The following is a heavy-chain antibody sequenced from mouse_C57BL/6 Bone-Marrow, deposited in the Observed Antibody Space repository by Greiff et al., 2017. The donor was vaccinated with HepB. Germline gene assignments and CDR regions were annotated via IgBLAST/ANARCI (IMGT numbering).Heavy chain of an antibody. Sequence: EVMLVESGAELVRPGASVKLSCTASGFNIKDDYMHWVKQRPEQGLEWIGWIDPENGDTEYASKFQGKATITADTSSNTAYLQLSSLTSEDTAVYYCTTWLGNSVDYWGQGTTLTVSS. D-gene: IGHD2-1*01. CDR3: TTWLGNSVDY. V-gene: IGHV14-4*01. CDR1: GFNIKDDY. CDR2: IDPENGDT. J-gene: IGHJ2*01.